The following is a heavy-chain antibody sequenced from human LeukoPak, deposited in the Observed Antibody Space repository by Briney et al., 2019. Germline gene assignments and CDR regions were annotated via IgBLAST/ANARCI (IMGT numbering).Heavy chain of an antibody. D-gene: IGHD5-24*01. CDR1: GFTFSSYA. J-gene: IGHJ5*02. Sequence: GGSLRLSCAASGFTFSSYAMHWVRQAPGKGLEWVAVISYDGSNKYYADSVKGRFTISRDNSKNTLYLQMNSLRAEDTAVYYCAKASVEMATKFDPWGQGTLVTVSS. CDR2: ISYDGSNK. CDR3: AKASVEMATKFDP. V-gene: IGHV3-30-3*01.